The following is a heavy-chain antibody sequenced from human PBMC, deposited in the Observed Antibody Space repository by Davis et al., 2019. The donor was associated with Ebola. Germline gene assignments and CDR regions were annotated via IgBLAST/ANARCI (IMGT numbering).Heavy chain of an antibody. CDR2: ISSSSSYI. V-gene: IGHV3-21*01. Sequence: GESLKISCAASGFTFSSYWMSWVRQAPGKGLEWVSSISSSSSYIYYADSVKGRFTISRDNAKNSLYLQMNSLRAEDTAVYYCARVVVVPAAMLGYYYYYGMDVWGKGTTVTVSS. D-gene: IGHD2-2*01. CDR3: ARVVVVPAAMLGYYYYYGMDV. J-gene: IGHJ6*04. CDR1: GFTFSSYW.